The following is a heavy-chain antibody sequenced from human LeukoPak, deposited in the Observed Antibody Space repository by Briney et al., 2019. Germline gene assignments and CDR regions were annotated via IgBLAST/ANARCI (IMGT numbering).Heavy chain of an antibody. CDR1: GFIVSSNY. CDR2: IYSGGST. D-gene: IGHD3-10*01. Sequence: GGSLRLSCAASGFIVSSNYMSWVRQAPGKGLEWVSVIYSGGSTYYADSVKGRFIISRDNSKNTLYLQMNSPRAEDTAVYYCVPRSRGMDVWGQGTTVIVSS. J-gene: IGHJ6*02. V-gene: IGHV3-53*01. CDR3: VPRSRGMDV.